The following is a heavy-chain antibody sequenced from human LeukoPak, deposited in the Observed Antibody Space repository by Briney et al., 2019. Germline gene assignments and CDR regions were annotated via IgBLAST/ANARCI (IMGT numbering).Heavy chain of an antibody. D-gene: IGHD3-22*01. CDR1: GGSISNYY. CDR3: ARSPPPYYYDSSGSNWFDP. J-gene: IGHJ5*02. CDR2: IYYSGST. V-gene: IGHV4-59*01. Sequence: SETLSLTCTVSGGSISNYYWSWIRQPPGKGLESIGYIYYSGSTNYNPSLKSRVTISVDTSKNQFSLKLSSVTAADTAVYYCARSPPPYYYDSSGSNWFDPWGQGTLVTVSS.